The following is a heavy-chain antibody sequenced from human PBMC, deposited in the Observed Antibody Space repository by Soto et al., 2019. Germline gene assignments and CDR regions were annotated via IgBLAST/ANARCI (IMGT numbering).Heavy chain of an antibody. V-gene: IGHV1-69*08. J-gene: IGHJ4*02. Sequence: QVQLVQSGAEVKKPGSSVKVSCKASGGTFSSYTISWVRQAPGQGLEWMGRIIPILGIANYAQKFQGRVPIPADKSTSTAYMELSSLRSEDTAVYYCAREDYYDSSGVSWGQGTLVTVSS. CDR3: AREDYYDSSGVS. CDR2: IIPILGIA. CDR1: GGTFSSYT. D-gene: IGHD3-22*01.